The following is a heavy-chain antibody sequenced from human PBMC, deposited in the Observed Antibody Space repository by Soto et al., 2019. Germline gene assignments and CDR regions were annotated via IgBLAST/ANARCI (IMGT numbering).Heavy chain of an antibody. CDR2: IYYSGGT. J-gene: IGHJ5*02. D-gene: IGHD4-17*01. Sequence: QVQLQESGPGLVKPSQTLSLTCTVSGGSISSGGYYWSWIRQHPGKGLEWIGYIYYSGGTYYNPSLKSRVTISVDTSKNQFSLKLSSVTAADTAVYYCARDAAVYGGPRYNWFDPWGQGTLVTVSS. CDR3: ARDAAVYGGPRYNWFDP. CDR1: GGSISSGGYY. V-gene: IGHV4-31*03.